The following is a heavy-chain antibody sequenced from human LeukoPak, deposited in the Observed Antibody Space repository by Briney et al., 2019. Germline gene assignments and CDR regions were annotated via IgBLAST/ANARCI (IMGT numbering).Heavy chain of an antibody. V-gene: IGHV4-39*07. D-gene: IGHD3-22*01. CDR2: IYYSGST. Sequence: SETLSLTCTVSGGSISSSSYYWGWIRQPPGKGLEWIGSIYYSGSTYYSPSLKSRVTISVDTSKNQFSLKLSSVTAADTAVYYCARDPRGPTGYDSSSRDTFDYWGQGTLVTVSS. CDR3: ARDPRGPTGYDSSSRDTFDY. J-gene: IGHJ4*02. CDR1: GGSISSSSYY.